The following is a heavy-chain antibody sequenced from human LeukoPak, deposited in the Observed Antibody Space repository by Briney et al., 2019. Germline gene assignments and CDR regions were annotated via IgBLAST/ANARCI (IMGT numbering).Heavy chain of an antibody. J-gene: IGHJ4*02. CDR1: GFTFRKHW. CDR2: IKEDGSEK. Sequence: GGSLRLSCAADGFTFRKHWMSWVRQAMGKGLECVAKIKEDGSEKHYVDSVKGRFTISRDNTKNSLYLQMNSLRAEDTAVYYCARDYTGGWNDYWGQGTLVIVSS. D-gene: IGHD7-27*01. V-gene: IGHV3-7*01. CDR3: ARDYTGGWNDY.